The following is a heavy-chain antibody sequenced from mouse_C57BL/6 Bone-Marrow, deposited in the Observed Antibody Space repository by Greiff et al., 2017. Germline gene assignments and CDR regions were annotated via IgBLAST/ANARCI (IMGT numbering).Heavy chain of an antibody. CDR2: IDPSDSYT. V-gene: IGHV1-59*01. CDR3: ARKGELRAMDY. Sequence: QVQLQQPGAELVRPGTSVKLSCKASGYTFTSYWMHWVKQRPGQGLEWIGVIDPSDSYTNYNQKFKGKATLTVDTSSSTAYMQLSSLTSEDSAVYYCARKGELRAMDYWGQGTSVTVSS. CDR1: GYTFTSYW. J-gene: IGHJ4*01.